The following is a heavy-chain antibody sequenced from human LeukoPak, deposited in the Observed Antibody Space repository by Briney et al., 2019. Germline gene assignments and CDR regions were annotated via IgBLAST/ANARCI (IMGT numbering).Heavy chain of an antibody. V-gene: IGHV4-59*01. Sequence: SETLSLTCTVSGGSISGYYWSWVRQPPGKGLEWIGYIYYSGSTNYNPSLKSRVTISVDTSKNQFSLKLSSVTAADTAVYYCARGRSSSWYFDYWGQGTLVTVSS. CDR1: GGSISGYY. J-gene: IGHJ4*02. D-gene: IGHD6-13*01. CDR3: ARGRSSSWYFDY. CDR2: IYYSGST.